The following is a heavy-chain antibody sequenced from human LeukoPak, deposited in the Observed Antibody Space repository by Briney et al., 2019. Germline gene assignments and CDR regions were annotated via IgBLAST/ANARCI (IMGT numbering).Heavy chain of an antibody. CDR2: INHSGST. D-gene: IGHD3-10*01. V-gene: IGHV4-39*07. Sequence: SETLSLTCTVSGGSISSGGYYWSWIRQPPGKGLEWIGEINHSGSTNYNPSLKSRVTISVDTSKNQFSLKLSSVTAADTAVYYCARSAAYYYGSGSYFPYWGQGTLVTVSS. CDR1: GGSISSGGYY. J-gene: IGHJ4*02. CDR3: ARSAAYYYGSGSYFPY.